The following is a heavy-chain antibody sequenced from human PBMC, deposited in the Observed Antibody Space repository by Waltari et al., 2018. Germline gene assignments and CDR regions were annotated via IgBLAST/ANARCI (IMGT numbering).Heavy chain of an antibody. J-gene: IGHJ4*01. Sequence: ESGPAVVKPAGTLSLTCSVSGASITSSDFYWGWVRQSPDKGLQWIGTVSPSGDPYDDSSLGSRVSISVDTPNNQFSLTLTSVTAADTSVYYCVRHDRIYSRGWSYLDHWGPGALVIVSS. CDR1: GASITSSDFY. V-gene: IGHV4-39*01. CDR2: VSPSGDP. D-gene: IGHD3-22*01. CDR3: VRHDRIYSRGWSYLDH.